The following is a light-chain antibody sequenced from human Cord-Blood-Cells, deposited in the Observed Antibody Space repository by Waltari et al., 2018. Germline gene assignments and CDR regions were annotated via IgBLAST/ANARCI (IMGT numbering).Light chain of an antibody. CDR2: DVS. CDR3: SSYAGSSNWV. V-gene: IGLV2-8*01. CDR1: SSDVGGYNY. J-gene: IGLJ3*02. Sequence: QSALTQPPSASGSPGQSVTISCTGTSSDVGGYNYVSWYQQHPGKAPKLMIYDVSNRPSGVSNRFSGSKSGNTASLTISGLQAEDEADYYCSSYAGSSNWVFGGGTKLTVL.